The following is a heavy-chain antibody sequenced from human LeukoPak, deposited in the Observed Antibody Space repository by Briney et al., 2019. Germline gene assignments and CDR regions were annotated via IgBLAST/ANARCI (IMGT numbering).Heavy chain of an antibody. CDR3: ARDPYGSGMYFDY. CDR2: INHSGST. V-gene: IGHV4-34*01. D-gene: IGHD3-10*01. Sequence: SETLSLTCAVYGGSFSGYYWSWIRQPPGKGLEWIGEINHSGSTNYNPSLKSRVTISVDTSKNQFSLKLSSVTAADTAVYYCARDPYGSGMYFDYWGQGTLVTVSS. J-gene: IGHJ4*02. CDR1: GGSFSGYY.